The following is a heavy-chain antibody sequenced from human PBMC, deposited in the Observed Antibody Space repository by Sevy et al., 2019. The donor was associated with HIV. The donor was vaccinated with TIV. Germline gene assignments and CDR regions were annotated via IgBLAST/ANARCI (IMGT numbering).Heavy chain of an antibody. CDR3: ARDRVREGTDY. CDR1: GDSFSGYY. CDR2: INPESGAT. J-gene: IGHJ4*02. V-gene: IGHV1-2*06. D-gene: IGHD3-16*01. Sequence: ASVKVSYKASGDSFSGYYMYWVRQAPGQGLEWMGRINPESGATNYAQKFQGRVTMTRDTSISTAYMELSRLTSDDTAVYYCARDRVREGTDYWGQGTLVTVSS.